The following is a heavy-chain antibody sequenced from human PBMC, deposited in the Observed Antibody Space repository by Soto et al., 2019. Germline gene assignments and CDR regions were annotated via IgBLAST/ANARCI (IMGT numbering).Heavy chain of an antibody. CDR3: AGDFFDSSDYTTNWFDP. V-gene: IGHV4-39*01. D-gene: IGHD3-22*01. CDR1: GDSISNSRFY. J-gene: IGHJ5*02. CDR2: IYHTGNA. Sequence: PSETLSLTCSVSGDSISNSRFYWAWIRQHPGEGLEWIGSIYHTGNAYYNPSLKSRVTISVDTSKNQFSLKLTSVTAADAALYYCAGDFFDSSDYTTNWFDPWGQGTLVTVSS.